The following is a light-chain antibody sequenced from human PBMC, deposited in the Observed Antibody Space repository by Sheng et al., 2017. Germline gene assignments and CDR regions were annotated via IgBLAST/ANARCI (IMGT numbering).Light chain of an antibody. CDR1: SSDVGGYDA. CDR3: CSYAGDDTHWL. J-gene: IGLJ3*02. V-gene: IGLV2-23*02. CDR2: EVN. Sequence: QSALTQPASVSGYPGQSITISCTGTSSDVGGYDAVSWYQQHPAKGPKLIIYEVNKRPLGVSNRFSGSKSGNTASLTISGLQAEDEADYYCCSYAGDDTHWLFGGGTKLTVL.